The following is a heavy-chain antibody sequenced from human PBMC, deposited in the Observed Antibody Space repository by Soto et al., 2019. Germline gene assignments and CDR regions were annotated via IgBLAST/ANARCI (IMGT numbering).Heavy chain of an antibody. CDR3: AKDHDLAAAGYYFDY. Sequence: QVQLVESGGGVVQPGRSLRLSCAASGFTFSRHAMHWVRQAPGMGLEWVAVISTDGRDKYHADSVKGRFTISRDNSKNTLYLQMNSLRAEDTAVYYCAKDHDLAAAGYYFDYWGQGTLVTVSS. J-gene: IGHJ4*02. D-gene: IGHD6-13*01. CDR2: ISTDGRDK. CDR1: GFTFSRHA. V-gene: IGHV3-30*04.